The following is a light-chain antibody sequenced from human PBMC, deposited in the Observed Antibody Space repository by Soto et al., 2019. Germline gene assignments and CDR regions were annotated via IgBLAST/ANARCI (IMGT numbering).Light chain of an antibody. CDR2: DNN. J-gene: IGLJ7*01. V-gene: IGLV1-51*01. CDR1: SSNIGNNY. CDR3: GTWDSSLSAGV. Sequence: QSVLTQPPSVSGAPGQTVTISCSGSSSNIGNNYVSWYQQLPGTAPKLLIYDNNKRPSGIPDQLSGSKSGTSATLGITGLLTGDEADYYCGTWDSSLSAGVFGGGTQLTVL.